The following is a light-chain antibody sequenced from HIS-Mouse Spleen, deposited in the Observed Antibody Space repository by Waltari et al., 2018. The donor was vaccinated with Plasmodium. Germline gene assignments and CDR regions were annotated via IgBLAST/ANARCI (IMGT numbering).Light chain of an antibody. V-gene: IGKV1-5*03. CDR1: QSISSW. CDR3: QQYNSYSWT. Sequence: DIQMTQSPSTLSASVGDRVTITCRASQSISSWLAWYQHKPGKAPKLLIYKASSLESVVPSRFSGSGSGTEFTLTISSLQPDDFATYYCQQYNSYSWTFGQGTKVEIK. CDR2: KAS. J-gene: IGKJ1*01.